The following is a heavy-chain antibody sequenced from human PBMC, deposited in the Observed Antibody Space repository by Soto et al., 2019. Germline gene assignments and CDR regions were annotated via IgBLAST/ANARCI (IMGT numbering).Heavy chain of an antibody. D-gene: IGHD1-26*01. CDR3: ANDRGRGSYSTSDFNG. J-gene: IGHJ2*01. CDR1: GFTFSNYA. CDR2: IHGGGDYT. V-gene: IGHV3-23*01. Sequence: EVQVLESGGGLVQPGGSLRLSCAASGFTFSNYAMSWVRQAPGKGLEWVSTIHGGGDYTHYTDSVKGRFTISRDNSRNTRFLQMKVVRAEDTSVSYVANDRGRGSYSTSDFNGWGRCTLVTVSS.